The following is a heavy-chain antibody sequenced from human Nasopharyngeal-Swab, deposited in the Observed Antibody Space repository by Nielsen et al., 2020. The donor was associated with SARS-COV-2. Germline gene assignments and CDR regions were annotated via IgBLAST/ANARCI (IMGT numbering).Heavy chain of an antibody. J-gene: IGHJ4*02. CDR3: AKDTGFDY. CDR2: ISGRGGT. D-gene: IGHD2-8*02. CDR1: GFPFSTSA. V-gene: IGHV3-23*01. Sequence: GGSLRLSCAVSGFPFSTSAMSWVRQVPGKGLEWVSAISGRGGTFYADSVQGHFSISRDTSKNTLYLQMNSLRAEDTGIYYCAKDTGFDYWGQGTQVTVSS.